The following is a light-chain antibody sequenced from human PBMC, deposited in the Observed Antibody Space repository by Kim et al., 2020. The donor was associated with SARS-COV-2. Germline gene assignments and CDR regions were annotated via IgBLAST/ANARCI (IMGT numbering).Light chain of an antibody. Sequence: VSPGQTAALTCSGDKLGDQFVFWYQQKAGQSPVLVIYQDTKRPSGIPERFSGSNSGTAATLTITGTQAMDEADYYCHVWDSDTVLFGGGTQLTVL. CDR1: KLGDQF. V-gene: IGLV3-1*01. J-gene: IGLJ2*01. CDR2: QDT. CDR3: HVWDSDTVL.